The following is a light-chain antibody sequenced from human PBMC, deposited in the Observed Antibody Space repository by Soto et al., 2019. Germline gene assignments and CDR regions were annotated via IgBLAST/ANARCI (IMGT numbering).Light chain of an antibody. V-gene: IGKV3-20*01. CDR3: QQYGSSRRTLT. Sequence: EIVMTQSPATLCVSPGERATVSCRASQIVGSDLARYQHKPGQAPRLIIYEASNRAAGIPARFSGSGSGTDFTLTISRLEPEDFAVYYCQQYGSSRRTLTFGGGTKVDIK. CDR1: QIVGSD. J-gene: IGKJ4*01. CDR2: EAS.